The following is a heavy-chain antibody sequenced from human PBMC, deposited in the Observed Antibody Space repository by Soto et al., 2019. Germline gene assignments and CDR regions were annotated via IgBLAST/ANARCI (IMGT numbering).Heavy chain of an antibody. V-gene: IGHV4-34*01. CDR2: INHSGST. CDR3: ARGVVVVVPAARFAY. D-gene: IGHD2-2*01. J-gene: IGHJ4*02. Sequence: SETLSLTCAVYGGSFSGYYWSWIRQPPGKGLEWIGEINHSGSTNYNPSLKSRVTISVDTSKNQFSLKLSSVTAADTAVYYCARGVVVVVPAARFAYWGQGTLVTVSS. CDR1: GGSFSGYY.